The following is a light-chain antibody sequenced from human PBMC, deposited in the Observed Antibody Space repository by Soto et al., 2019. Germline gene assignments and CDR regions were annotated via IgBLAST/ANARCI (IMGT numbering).Light chain of an antibody. CDR1: QAISSA. V-gene: IGKV1D-13*01. CDR2: DAS. CDR3: QQFNNWAVT. J-gene: IGKJ3*01. Sequence: IQMTQSPSSLSASVGDRVTITCRASQAISSALAWYQQKPGKPPKLLIYDASTLQSAVPSRFSGTASGTDFTLSINSLQPEDFATYYCQQFNNWAVTFGPGTKVDIK.